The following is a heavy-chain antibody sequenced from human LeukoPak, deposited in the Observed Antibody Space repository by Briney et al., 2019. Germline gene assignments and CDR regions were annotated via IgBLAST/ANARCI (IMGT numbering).Heavy chain of an antibody. V-gene: IGHV3-21*01. D-gene: IGHD5-18*01. J-gene: IGHJ3*02. CDR3: ARAVDTAMVNGAFDI. Sequence: GGRYYADSVKGRFTISRDNAKNSLYLQMNSLRAEDTAVYYCARAVDTAMVNGAFDIWGQGTMVTVSS. CDR2: GGR.